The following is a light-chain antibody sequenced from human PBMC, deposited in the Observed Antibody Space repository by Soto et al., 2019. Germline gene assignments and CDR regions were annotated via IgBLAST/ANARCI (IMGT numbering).Light chain of an antibody. V-gene: IGKV1-9*01. Sequence: DIQLTQSPSFLSASVGDRVTITCRASQGISSYLAWYQQKPGKAPKLLIYAASTLQSGVPSRFSGSGSVTELTLTISSLQPEDFATYYCQQLNSYPITFGQGTRLEIK. CDR1: QGISSY. CDR3: QQLNSYPIT. CDR2: AAS. J-gene: IGKJ5*01.